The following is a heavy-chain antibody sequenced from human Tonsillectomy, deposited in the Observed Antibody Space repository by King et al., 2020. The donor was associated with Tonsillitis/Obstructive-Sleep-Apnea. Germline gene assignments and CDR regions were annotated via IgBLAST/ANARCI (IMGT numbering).Heavy chain of an antibody. CDR2: IWYAGSNE. V-gene: IGHV3-33*01. CDR3: ARDNRGEGMDV. Sequence: VQLVESGGGVVQPGRSLRLSCAASRFTFRSYGMHWVRQAPGKGVEWVAIIWYAGSNECYAGSVKGRFTISRGKSKNTLYLQMNSLRAEDTAVYYCARDNRGEGMDVWGQGTTVTVSS. D-gene: IGHD2-21*01. J-gene: IGHJ6*02. CDR1: RFTFRSYG.